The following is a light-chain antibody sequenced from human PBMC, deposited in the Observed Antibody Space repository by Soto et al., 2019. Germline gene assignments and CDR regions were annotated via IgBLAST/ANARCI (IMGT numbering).Light chain of an antibody. CDR2: EVS. CDR3: YSYTTTLTWV. Sequence: QSALTQPASVSGSPGQSITISCTGTSNDVGAYNYVSWYQQHPGKAPKLMISEVSNRPSGISNRFSGSKSGNTASLTISGLQAVDEADYYCYSYTTTLTWVFGGGTNLTVL. J-gene: IGLJ3*02. CDR1: SNDVGAYNY. V-gene: IGLV2-14*01.